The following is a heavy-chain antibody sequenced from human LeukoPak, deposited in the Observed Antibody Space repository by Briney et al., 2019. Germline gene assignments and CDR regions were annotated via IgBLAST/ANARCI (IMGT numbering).Heavy chain of an antibody. Sequence: GGSLRLSCAASGLTVSSNYMNWVRQAPGKGLEWVSALYIGGNTYYADSVKGRFTISRDTSKNTLYLQMNSLRPEDTAVYYCAKDIIGRYYINGAFDIWGQGTMVTVSS. CDR1: GLTVSSNY. CDR3: AKDIIGRYYINGAFDI. D-gene: IGHD1-26*01. J-gene: IGHJ3*02. V-gene: IGHV3-53*01. CDR2: LYIGGNT.